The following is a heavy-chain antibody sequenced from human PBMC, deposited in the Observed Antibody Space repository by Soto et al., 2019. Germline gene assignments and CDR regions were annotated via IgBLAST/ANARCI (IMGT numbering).Heavy chain of an antibody. Sequence: EVQLLESGGDLVHPGGSLRLSCAASGFTFSNYAMVWVRQAPGKGLEWVSVIFHSGGEIHYADSVKGRFTISRDNSKGTLYLQMNSLRAEDTAVYFCASYQQMPSTFDVWGQGTMVTDSP. CDR1: GFTFSNYA. D-gene: IGHD3-16*02. V-gene: IGHV3-23*01. CDR3: ASYQQMPSTFDV. CDR2: IFHSGGEI. J-gene: IGHJ3*01.